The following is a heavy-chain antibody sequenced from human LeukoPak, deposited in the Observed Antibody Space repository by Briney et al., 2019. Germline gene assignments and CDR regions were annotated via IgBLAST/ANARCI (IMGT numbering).Heavy chain of an antibody. J-gene: IGHJ6*02. CDR1: GFTFSSYA. V-gene: IGHV3-23*01. CDR3: AKSLGGYCSSTSCYTGYYYYGMDV. D-gene: IGHD2-2*02. CDR2: ISGSGGST. Sequence: GGSLRPSCAASGFTFSSYAMSWVRQAPGKGLEWVSAISGSGGSTYYADSVKGRFTISRDNSKNTLYLQMNSLRAEDTAVYYCAKSLGGYCSSTSCYTGYYYYGMDVWGQGTTVTVSS.